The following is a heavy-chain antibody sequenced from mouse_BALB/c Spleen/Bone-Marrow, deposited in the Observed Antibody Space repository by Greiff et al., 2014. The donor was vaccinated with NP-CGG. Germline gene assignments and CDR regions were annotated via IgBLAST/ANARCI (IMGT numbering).Heavy chain of an antibody. CDR3: ATGET. CDR2: IYPGSGST. CDR1: GYTFTSYW. V-gene: IGHV1-55*01. Sequence: QVQLQQSGAELVKPGTSVKMSCKASGYTFTSYWMHWVKQRPGQGLEWIGDIYPGSGSTNYNEKFKSKATLTVDTSSSAAYMQLSSLTSEDSAVYYCATGETWGQGTTLTVSS. J-gene: IGHJ2*01.